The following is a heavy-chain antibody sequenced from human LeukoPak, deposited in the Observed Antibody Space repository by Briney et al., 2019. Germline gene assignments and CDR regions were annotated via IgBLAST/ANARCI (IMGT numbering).Heavy chain of an antibody. CDR2: ISGSGGST. Sequence: GGSLRLXCAASGFTFSSYAMSWVRQAPGKGPEWVSAISGSGGSTYYADSVKGRFTISRDNSKNTLYLQMNSLRAEDTAVYYCAKVTGTTHWYFDLWGRGTLVTVSS. V-gene: IGHV3-23*01. CDR3: AKVTGTTHWYFDL. J-gene: IGHJ2*01. CDR1: GFTFSSYA. D-gene: IGHD1-7*01.